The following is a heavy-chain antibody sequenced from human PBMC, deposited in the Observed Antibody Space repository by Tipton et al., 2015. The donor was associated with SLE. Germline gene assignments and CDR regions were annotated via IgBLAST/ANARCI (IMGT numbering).Heavy chain of an antibody. D-gene: IGHD6-19*01. CDR3: AREEYSSGWTEAHWFDP. V-gene: IGHV4-59*01. CDR1: GGSISSYY. Sequence: TLSLTCTVSGGSISSYYWSWIRQPPGKGLEWIGYIYYSGSTNYNPSLKSRVTISVDTSKNQFSLKLSSVTAADTAVYYCAREEYSSGWTEAHWFDPWGQGTLVTVSS. J-gene: IGHJ5*02. CDR2: IYYSGST.